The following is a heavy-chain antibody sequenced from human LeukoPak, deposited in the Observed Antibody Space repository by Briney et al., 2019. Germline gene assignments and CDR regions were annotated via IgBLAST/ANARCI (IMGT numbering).Heavy chain of an antibody. D-gene: IGHD2-15*01. CDR1: GGSFSGYY. V-gene: IGHV4-34*01. Sequence: SETLSLTCAVYGGSFSGYYWSWIRQPPGKGLEWIGEINHSGSTNYNPSLKSRVTISVDTSKNQFSLKLSSVTAADTAVYYCARGQYCSGGSCYSDWFDPWGQGTLVTVS. J-gene: IGHJ5*02. CDR3: ARGQYCSGGSCYSDWFDP. CDR2: INHSGST.